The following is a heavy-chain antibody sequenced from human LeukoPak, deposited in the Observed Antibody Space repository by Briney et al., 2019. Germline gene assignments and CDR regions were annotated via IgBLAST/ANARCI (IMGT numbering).Heavy chain of an antibody. CDR2: INHSGST. CDR1: GGSFSGYY. Sequence: PSETLSLTCAVYGGSFSGYYWSWIRQPPGKGLEWIGEINHSGSTNYNPSLKSRVTVSVDTSKNQFSLKLSSVTAADTAVYYCARLRGAVRRYFDYWGQGTLVTVSS. D-gene: IGHD1-26*01. J-gene: IGHJ4*02. V-gene: IGHV4-34*01. CDR3: ARLRGAVRRYFDY.